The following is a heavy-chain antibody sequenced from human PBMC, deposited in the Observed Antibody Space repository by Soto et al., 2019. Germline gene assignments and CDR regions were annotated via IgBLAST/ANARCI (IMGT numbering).Heavy chain of an antibody. D-gene: IGHD1-26*01. J-gene: IGHJ4*02. CDR3: ATDLSGSSTLYFDY. CDR2: FDPEDGET. CDR1: GYTLTELS. V-gene: IGHV1-24*01. Sequence: VASVKVSCKVSGYTLTELSMHWVRQAPGKGLEWMGGFDPEDGETIYAQKFQGRVTMTEDTSTDTAYMELSSLRSEDTAVYYCATDLSGSSTLYFDYWGQGTLVTVSS.